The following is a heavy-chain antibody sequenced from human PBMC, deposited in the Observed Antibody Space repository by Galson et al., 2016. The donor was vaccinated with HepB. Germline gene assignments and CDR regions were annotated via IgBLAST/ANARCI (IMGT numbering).Heavy chain of an antibody. CDR3: AKVIGGDPPQPFDC. CDR2: ISFDGRKQ. J-gene: IGHJ4*02. D-gene: IGHD1-14*01. V-gene: IGHV3-30*18. Sequence: SLRLSCAVSGFTFSGFDMHWVRQAPGEGPEWVARISFDGRKQDYTSSVKGRFTISRENSGNTLYLQMHNLRAEDTAIYYCAKVIGGDPPQPFDCWGQGTLVTVSS. CDR1: GFTFSGFD.